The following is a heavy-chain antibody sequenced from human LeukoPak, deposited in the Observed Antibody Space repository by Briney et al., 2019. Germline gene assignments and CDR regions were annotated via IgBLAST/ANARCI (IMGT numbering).Heavy chain of an antibody. CDR3: AKAAGSSWYGYYYYGMDV. V-gene: IGHV3-53*01. CDR1: GFTVSSNH. Sequence: GGSLRFSCAPSGFTVSSNHMSWVRQAPGKGLEWVSGIYSGGSTYYADSVKGRFTISRDNSKNTLYLQMNSLRAEDSAVYYCAKAAGSSWYGYYYYGMDVWGQGTTVTVSS. J-gene: IGHJ6*02. D-gene: IGHD6-13*01. CDR2: IYSGGST.